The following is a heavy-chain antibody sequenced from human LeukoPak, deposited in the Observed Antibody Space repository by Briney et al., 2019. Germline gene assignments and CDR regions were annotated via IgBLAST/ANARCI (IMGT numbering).Heavy chain of an antibody. Sequence: SETLSLTCTVSGGSISYNYWSWIRQPAGKGLKWIGRIFTSGSTNYNPSLRSRVTMSVDTSKNQFSLKLSSVTAADTAVYYCARRGDYFDFWGQGTLVTVSS. J-gene: IGHJ4*02. CDR3: ARRGDYFDF. CDR1: GGSISYNY. CDR2: IFTSGST. V-gene: IGHV4-4*07.